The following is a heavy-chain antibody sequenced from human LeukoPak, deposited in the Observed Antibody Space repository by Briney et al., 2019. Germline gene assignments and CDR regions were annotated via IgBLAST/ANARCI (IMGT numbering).Heavy chain of an antibody. CDR1: GGSSSGYY. D-gene: IGHD3-22*01. Sequence: PSETLSLTCAVYGGSSSGYYWSWIRQPPGKGLEWIGEINHSGSTNYNPSLKSRVTISVDTSKNQFSLKLSSVTAADTAVYYCARRGWGYYDSSGYYRFDYWGQGTLVTVSS. CDR3: ARRGWGYYDSSGYYRFDY. J-gene: IGHJ4*02. CDR2: INHSGST. V-gene: IGHV4-34*01.